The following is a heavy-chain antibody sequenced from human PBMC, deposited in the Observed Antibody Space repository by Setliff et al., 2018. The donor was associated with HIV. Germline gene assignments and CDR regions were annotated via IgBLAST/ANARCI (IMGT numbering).Heavy chain of an antibody. CDR1: GGSFSGYY. J-gene: IGHJ4*02. Sequence: PSETLSLTCAVYGGSFSGYYWSWIRQPPGKGLEWIGEVNHRGITNYNPSLKSRVTISVDTSKNQFSLKLGSVTAADTAVYYCARVRGALYYFDYWGQGTLVTVSS. CDR3: ARVRGALYYFDY. CDR2: VNHRGIT. D-gene: IGHD1-26*01. V-gene: IGHV4-34*01.